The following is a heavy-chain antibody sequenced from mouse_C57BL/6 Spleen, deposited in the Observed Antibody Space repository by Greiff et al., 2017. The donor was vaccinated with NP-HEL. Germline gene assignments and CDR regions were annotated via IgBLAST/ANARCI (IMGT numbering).Heavy chain of an antibody. Sequence: VQLQQSGPELVKPGDSVKISCKASGYSFTGYFMNWVMQSHGKSLEWIGRINPYNGDTFYNQKFKGKATLTVDNSSSTPHMELRSLTAEDSAVYYWARYYGSSYAMDYWGQRTSVTGSS. D-gene: IGHD1-1*01. V-gene: IGHV1-20*01. CDR1: GYSFTGYF. J-gene: IGHJ4*01. CDR3: ARYYGSSYAMDY. CDR2: INPYNGDT.